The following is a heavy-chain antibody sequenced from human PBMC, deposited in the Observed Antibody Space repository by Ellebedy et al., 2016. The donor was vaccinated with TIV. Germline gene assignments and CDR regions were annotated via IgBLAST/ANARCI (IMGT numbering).Heavy chain of an antibody. CDR1: GIPFSSSG. J-gene: IGHJ4*02. V-gene: IGHV4-34*01. Sequence: ESLKISCAASGIPFSSSGMHWVRQSPGKGLEWLGEINASGTANYNPSLKSRVTMSVDTPEHQFSLRLTSVTAADTAVYYCARARGQYLYGSGSYFTNWGQGVVVTVSS. D-gene: IGHD3-10*01. CDR3: ARARGQYLYGSGSYFTN. CDR2: INASGTA.